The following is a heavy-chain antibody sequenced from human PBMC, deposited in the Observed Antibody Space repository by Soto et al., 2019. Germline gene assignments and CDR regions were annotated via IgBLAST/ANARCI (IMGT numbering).Heavy chain of an antibody. V-gene: IGHV4-39*01. CDR2: IYYSGST. D-gene: IGHD2-21*02. CDR3: ARQRTSVVTQAYFDV. CDR1: GDSISSRSYY. Sequence: DTLSLTCTVTGDSISSRSYYLGWIRQPPGKGLDWIGSIYYSGSTYNNPSLRSRVSMSIDTSKDQFSLKLKSVTAADTALYFCARQRTSVVTQAYFDVWGRGAMVTV. J-gene: IGHJ4*02.